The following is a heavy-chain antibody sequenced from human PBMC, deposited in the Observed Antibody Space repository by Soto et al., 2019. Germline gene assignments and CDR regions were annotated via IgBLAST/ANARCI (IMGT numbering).Heavy chain of an antibody. V-gene: IGHV1-69*13. D-gene: IGHD4-17*01. CDR2: IIPIFGTA. CDR3: ASSYGGNSIKGAAFDI. J-gene: IGHJ3*02. CDR1: GGTFSSYA. Sequence: SVKVSCKASGGTFSSYAISWVRQAPGQGLEWMGGIIPIFGTANYAQKFQGRVTITADESTSTAYMELSSLRSEDTAVYYCASSYGGNSIKGAAFDIWGQGTMVTV.